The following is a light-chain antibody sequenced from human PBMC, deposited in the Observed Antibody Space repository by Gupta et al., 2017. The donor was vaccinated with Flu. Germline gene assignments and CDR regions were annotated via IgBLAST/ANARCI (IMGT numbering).Light chain of an antibody. CDR1: SSYS. CDR3: QDWDISKGV. J-gene: IGLJ3*02. CDR2: LNSDGKR. V-gene: IGLV4-69*01. Sequence: SSYSNSGPQQQPDKGTRPLLMLNSDGKRRKGDGIPYRFSGSSSAAARYLTSPSPQAEDEADYYCQDWDISKGVFGGGTKLTVL.